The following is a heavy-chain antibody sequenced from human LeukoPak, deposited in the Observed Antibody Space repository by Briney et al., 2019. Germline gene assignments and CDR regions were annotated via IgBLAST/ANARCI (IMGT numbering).Heavy chain of an antibody. CDR1: GFTFSSYS. Sequence: GGSLRLSCAASGFTFSSYSMNWVRQAPGKGLEWVSSISSSSSYIYYADSVKGRFTISRDNAKNSLYLQMNSLRAEDTAVYYCARDLRYFDWFFRVYGMDVWGQGTTVTISS. CDR3: ARDLRYFDWFFRVYGMDV. CDR2: ISSSSSYI. J-gene: IGHJ6*02. D-gene: IGHD3-9*01. V-gene: IGHV3-21*01.